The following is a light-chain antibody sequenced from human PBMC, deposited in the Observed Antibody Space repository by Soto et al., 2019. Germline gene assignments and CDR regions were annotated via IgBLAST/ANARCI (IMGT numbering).Light chain of an antibody. Sequence: QSVLTQPPSASGTPGQRVTISCSGSSSNIGSNTVNWHQQLPGTAPKLLMYANNQRPAGVPDRFSGSKSGTSASLAISGLQFEDEGDYYCAAWDDSLKGVFGGGTKVTVL. CDR3: AAWDDSLKGV. CDR2: ANN. V-gene: IGLV1-44*01. CDR1: SSNIGSNT. J-gene: IGLJ3*02.